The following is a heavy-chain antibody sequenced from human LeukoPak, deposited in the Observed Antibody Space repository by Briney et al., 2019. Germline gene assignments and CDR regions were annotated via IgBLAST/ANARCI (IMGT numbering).Heavy chain of an antibody. CDR2: ISAYNGNT. CDR3: ARGIPQYSYGYAGDAFDI. D-gene: IGHD5-18*01. CDR1: GYTFTSYG. J-gene: IGHJ3*02. Sequence: ASVKVSCKASGYTFTSYGISWVRQAPGQGLEWMGWISAYNGNTNYAQKLQGRVTMTTDTSTSTAYMELRSLRSDDTAVYYCARGIPQYSYGYAGDAFDIWGQGTMVTVPS. V-gene: IGHV1-18*01.